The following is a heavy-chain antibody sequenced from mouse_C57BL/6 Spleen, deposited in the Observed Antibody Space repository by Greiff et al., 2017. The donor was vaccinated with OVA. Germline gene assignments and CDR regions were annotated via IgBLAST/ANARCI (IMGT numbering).Heavy chain of an antibody. CDR3: ARGLDYDGSWFAY. J-gene: IGHJ3*01. Sequence: QVQLQQSGAELVKPGASVKISCKASGYAFSSYWMNWVKQRPGKGLEWIGQIYPGDGDTNYNGKFKGKATLTADKSSSTAYMQLSSLTSEDSAVYFCARGLDYDGSWFAYWGQGTLVTVSA. CDR1: GYAFSSYW. V-gene: IGHV1-80*01. CDR2: IYPGDGDT. D-gene: IGHD2-4*01.